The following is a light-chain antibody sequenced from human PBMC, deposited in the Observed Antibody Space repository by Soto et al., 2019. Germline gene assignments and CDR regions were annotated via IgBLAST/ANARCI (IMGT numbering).Light chain of an antibody. Sequence: IVMTQSPATLSPSPGEKATLSCRASQSISNNFAWFQQKPGQAPRLLIYGASTRATGIPARFSGSGSGTEFTLTISSLQSEDFAVYYCQQYNNWPQTFGQGTKVDI. CDR2: GAS. CDR1: QSISNN. CDR3: QQYNNWPQT. V-gene: IGKV3-15*01. J-gene: IGKJ1*01.